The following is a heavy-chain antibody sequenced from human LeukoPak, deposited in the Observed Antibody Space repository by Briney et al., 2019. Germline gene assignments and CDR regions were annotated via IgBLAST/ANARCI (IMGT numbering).Heavy chain of an antibody. V-gene: IGHV3-15*01. Sequence: GGSLRLSCAASGFTFSNYAMSWVRQAPGKGLEWVGRIKSKTDGGTTDYAAPVKGRFTISRDDSKNTLYLQMNSLKTEDTAVYYCTTGSSSGWSFYYYYYGMDVWGQGTTITVSS. CDR1: GFTFSNYA. CDR2: IKSKTDGGTT. J-gene: IGHJ6*02. D-gene: IGHD6-19*01. CDR3: TTGSSSGWSFYYYYYGMDV.